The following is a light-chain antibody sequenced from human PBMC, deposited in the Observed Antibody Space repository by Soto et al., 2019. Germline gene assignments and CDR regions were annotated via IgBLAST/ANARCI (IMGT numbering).Light chain of an antibody. CDR2: DAF. V-gene: IGKV3-11*01. J-gene: IGKJ4*01. Sequence: TQSPATLSLSPGERATLSCRASQSVSNYLAWYQQKPGQAPRLLIYDAFNRATGIPPRFSGSGSGTDFTLTISSLEPEDFAVYYCQHRYNWPPLTFGGGTKVDIK. CDR1: QSVSNY. CDR3: QHRYNWPPLT.